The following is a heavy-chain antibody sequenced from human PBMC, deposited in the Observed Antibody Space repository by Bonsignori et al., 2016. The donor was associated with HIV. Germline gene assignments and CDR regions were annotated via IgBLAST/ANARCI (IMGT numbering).Heavy chain of an antibody. CDR1: GHSISSAFY. CDR2: VYHTGSG. J-gene: IGHJ5*01. CDR3: ARRKGDFGDLFDF. D-gene: IGHD4-17*01. V-gene: IGHV4-38-2*02. Sequence: SETLSLTCTVSGHSISSAFYWAWIRQSPGKGLEWIGSVYHTGSGYYKPSLKSRVTMSIDTSKNRFSLQLRSVTAADTAVYYCARRKGDFGDLFDFWGQGTLVTVSS.